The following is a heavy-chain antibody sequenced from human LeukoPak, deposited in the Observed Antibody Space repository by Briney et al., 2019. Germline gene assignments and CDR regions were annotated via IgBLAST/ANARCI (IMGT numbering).Heavy chain of an antibody. D-gene: IGHD5-12*01. V-gene: IGHV3-30*02. CDR3: AKDSNSGYVSVGPDY. CDR1: GLVFSNYG. Sequence: GGSLTLSCQTSGLVFSNYGMHWVRQAPDKGLEWVAYLRYDARNEYYADSVNGRFFISRDNSKNTLYLQMNSLKPEDTGVYSCAKDSNSGYVSVGPDYWGLGTLVTVSS. J-gene: IGHJ4*02. CDR2: LRYDARNE.